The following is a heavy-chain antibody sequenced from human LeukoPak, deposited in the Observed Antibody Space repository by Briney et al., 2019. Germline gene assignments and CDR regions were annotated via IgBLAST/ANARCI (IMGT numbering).Heavy chain of an antibody. D-gene: IGHD2-15*01. Sequence: SETLSLTCTVSGGSISSYYWSWIRQPPGKGLEWIGSIYYSGSTYSNPSLKSRVTISVDTSKNQFSLKLSSVTAADTAVYYCARQGSIWWYAWYFDLWGRGTLVTVSS. CDR1: GGSISSYY. CDR3: ARQGSIWWYAWYFDL. CDR2: IYYSGST. J-gene: IGHJ2*01. V-gene: IGHV4-39*01.